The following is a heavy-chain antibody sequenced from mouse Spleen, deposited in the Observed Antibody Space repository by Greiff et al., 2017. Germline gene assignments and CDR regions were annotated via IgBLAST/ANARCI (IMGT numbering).Heavy chain of an antibody. CDR3: TRNDGYPYAMDY. D-gene: IGHD2-3*01. V-gene: IGHV1-5*01. Sequence: EVKVVESGTVLARPGASVKMSCKTSGYTFTSYWMHWVKQRPGQGLEWIGAIYPGNSDTSYNQKFKGKAKLTAVTSASTAYMELSSLTNEDSAVYYCTRNDGYPYAMDYWGQGTSVTVSS. CDR2: IYPGNSDT. CDR1: GYTFTSYW. J-gene: IGHJ4*01.